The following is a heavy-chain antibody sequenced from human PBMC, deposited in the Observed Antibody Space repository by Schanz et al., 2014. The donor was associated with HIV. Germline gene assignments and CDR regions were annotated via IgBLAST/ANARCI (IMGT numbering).Heavy chain of an antibody. Sequence: QVQLVQSGAEVKSPGASVKVSCRASGYSFTDHYIHWVRQAPGQGLEWMGWINPNSGASKFVQKFQGRVAMTRDTSMSTAFMEMTRLRSADTAVYFCARDPSGRPTSTMDVWGQGTTVTVS. V-gene: IGHV1-2*02. CDR1: GYSFTDHY. D-gene: IGHD1-26*01. CDR3: ARDPSGRPTSTMDV. CDR2: INPNSGAS. J-gene: IGHJ6*02.